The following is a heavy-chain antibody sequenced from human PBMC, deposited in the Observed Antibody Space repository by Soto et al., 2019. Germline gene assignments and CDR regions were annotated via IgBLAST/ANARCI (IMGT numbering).Heavy chain of an antibody. Sequence: QVQLVESGGGVVQPGRSLRLSCAASGFTFSSYAMHWVRQAPGKGLEWVAVISYDGSNKYYADSVKGRFTISRDNSKNTLYRQMNRLRAEDTAVYSGARDRVPPSGMDVWGQGTTVTVSS. J-gene: IGHJ6*02. CDR3: ARDRVPPSGMDV. CDR1: GFTFSSYA. CDR2: ISYDGSNK. D-gene: IGHD2-2*01. V-gene: IGHV3-30-3*01.